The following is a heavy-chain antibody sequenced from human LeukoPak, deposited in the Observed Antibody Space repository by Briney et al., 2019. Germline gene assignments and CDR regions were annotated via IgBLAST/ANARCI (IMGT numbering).Heavy chain of an antibody. J-gene: IGHJ4*02. Sequence: SETLSFTCTVSGGSISDYYWSWIRQPPGKGLEWIGYINYSGSTNYNPSLESRVTISGDTSKNQFSLKLSSVTAADTAVYYCARGGWHDILTGYYSGFDYWGQGTLVTVSS. V-gene: IGHV4-59*01. CDR2: INYSGST. D-gene: IGHD3-9*01. CDR1: GGSISDYY. CDR3: ARGGWHDILTGYYSGFDY.